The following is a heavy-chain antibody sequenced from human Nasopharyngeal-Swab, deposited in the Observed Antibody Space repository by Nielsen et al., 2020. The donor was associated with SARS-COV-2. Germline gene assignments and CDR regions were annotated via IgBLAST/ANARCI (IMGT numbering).Heavy chain of an antibody. Sequence: GESLKISCAASGFTFSSYWMSWVRQAQGKGLEWVANIKQDGIEKYYVDSVKGRFTISRDNAKNSLYLQMNSLRAEDTAVYYCARDPGFGYYYDSSGYYDYWGQGTLVTVSS. D-gene: IGHD3-22*01. J-gene: IGHJ4*02. CDR1: GFTFSSYW. CDR3: ARDPGFGYYYDSSGYYDY. CDR2: IKQDGIEK. V-gene: IGHV3-7*01.